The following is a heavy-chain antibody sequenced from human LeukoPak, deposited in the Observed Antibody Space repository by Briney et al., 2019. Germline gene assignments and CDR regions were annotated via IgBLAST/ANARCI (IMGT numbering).Heavy chain of an antibody. Sequence: ASVKVSCKASGYTFTGYYMHWVRQAPGQGLEWMGWINPNSGGTNYAQKFQGRVTMTRDTSISTAYMELSRLRSDDTAVYYRARLPGYSSSWYQMYYFDYWGQGTLVTVSS. D-gene: IGHD6-13*01. J-gene: IGHJ4*02. CDR1: GYTFTGYY. CDR3: ARLPGYSSSWYQMYYFDY. CDR2: INPNSGGT. V-gene: IGHV1-2*02.